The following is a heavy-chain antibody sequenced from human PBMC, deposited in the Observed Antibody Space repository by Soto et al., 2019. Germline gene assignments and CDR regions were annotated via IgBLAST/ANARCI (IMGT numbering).Heavy chain of an antibody. CDR3: ASSIQLWPARGVDY. Sequence: QVQLVQSGAEVKKPGASVKVSCKASGYTFTSYAMHWVRQAPGQRLEWMGWINAGNGNSKYSQKFQGRVTITRDTSASTAYMDLSRLRSADTAVYYCASSIQLWPARGVDYWGQGTLVTVYS. CDR2: INAGNGNS. D-gene: IGHD5-18*01. J-gene: IGHJ4*02. CDR1: GYTFTSYA. V-gene: IGHV1-3*01.